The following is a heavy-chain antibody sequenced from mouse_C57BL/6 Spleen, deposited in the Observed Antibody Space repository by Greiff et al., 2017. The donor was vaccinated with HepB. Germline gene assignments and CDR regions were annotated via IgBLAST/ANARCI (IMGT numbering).Heavy chain of an antibody. V-gene: IGHV5-12*01. Sequence: DVMLVESGGGLVQPGGSLKLSCAASGFTFSDYYMYWVRQTPEKRLEWVAYISNGGGSTYYPDTVKGRFTISRDNAKNTLYLQMSRLKSEDTAMYYCARRTVVGYDFDDWGQGTTLTVSS. J-gene: IGHJ2*01. CDR1: GFTFSDYY. CDR2: ISNGGGST. CDR3: ARRTVVGYDFDD. D-gene: IGHD1-1*01.